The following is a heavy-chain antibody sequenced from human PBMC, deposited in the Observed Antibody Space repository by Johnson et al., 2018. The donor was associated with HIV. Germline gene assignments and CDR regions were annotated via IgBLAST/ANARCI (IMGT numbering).Heavy chain of an antibody. CDR3: ARASTTVTTGDDAFDI. J-gene: IGHJ3*02. V-gene: IGHV3-48*03. CDR1: AFNFNTYG. D-gene: IGHD4-17*01. Sequence: VQLVESGGGVVQPGGSLRLSCAASAFNFNTYGMDWVRQAPGKGLEWVSYISSSGSSIYYADSVKGRFTISRDNAKSSLYLQMNGLRAEDTAVYYCARASTTVTTGDDAFDIWGQGTMVTVSS. CDR2: ISSSGSSI.